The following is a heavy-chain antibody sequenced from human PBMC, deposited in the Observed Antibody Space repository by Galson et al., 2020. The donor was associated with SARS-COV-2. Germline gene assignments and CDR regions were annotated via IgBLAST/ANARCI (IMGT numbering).Heavy chain of an antibody. CDR2: IYWDEDK. D-gene: IGHD3-10*01. CDR3: GHSRGWGYDSGSYRFDP. Sequence: KMSGPTLVKPTQTLTLTCTFSGFSLSTSGVAVGWIRQPPGKALEWLALIYWDEDKRYRQSLKSRLTITKDTSKNQVVLTMTNMEPVDTATYYGGHSRGWGYDSGSYRFDPWGQGTLVIVSS. CDR1: GFSLSTSGVA. J-gene: IGHJ5*02. V-gene: IGHV2-5*02.